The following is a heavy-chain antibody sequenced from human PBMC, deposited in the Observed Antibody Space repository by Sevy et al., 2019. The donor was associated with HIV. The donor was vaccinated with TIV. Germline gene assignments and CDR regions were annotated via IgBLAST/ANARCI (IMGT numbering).Heavy chain of an antibody. Sequence: GGSLRLSCAASGFTVSSNYMSWVRQAPGKGLEWVSVIYSGGSTYYADSVKGRFTISRDNSKNTLYLQMNSPRAEDTAVYYCATTYSSSWYIFDYWGQGTLVTVSS. D-gene: IGHD6-13*01. CDR2: IYSGGST. V-gene: IGHV3-66*01. CDR1: GFTVSSNY. CDR3: ATTYSSSWYIFDY. J-gene: IGHJ4*02.